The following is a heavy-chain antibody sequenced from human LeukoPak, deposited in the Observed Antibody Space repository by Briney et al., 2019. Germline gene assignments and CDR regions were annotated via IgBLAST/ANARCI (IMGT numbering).Heavy chain of an antibody. CDR1: GFTFSAYS. CDR2: ISSGSEDT. J-gene: IGHJ5*02. CDR3: VGPPCLRGGYCSTNS. D-gene: IGHD2-2*01. V-gene: IGHV3-11*03. Sequence: PGGSLRLSCAASGFTFSAYSMIWIRQAPGKGLEWVSYISSGSEDTLYADSVKRRFTISRDNAKNSLYLQMNSLTAEDTAVYYCVGPPCLRGGYCSTNSWGQGTLVTVDS.